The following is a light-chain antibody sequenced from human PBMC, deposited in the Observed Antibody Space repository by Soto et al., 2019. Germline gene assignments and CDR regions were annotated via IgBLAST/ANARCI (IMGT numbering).Light chain of an antibody. J-gene: IGLJ3*02. CDR1: SSDIGGYSY. Sequence: QSALTQPASVSASPGQSITISCIGTSSDIGGYSYVSWYQQHPGKAPKLLIRDVNYRPSGISARFSGSKSGNTASLAINGLQAEDEADYYCQSYDISLSGSGVFGGGTKLTVL. CDR2: DVN. V-gene: IGLV2-14*03. CDR3: QSYDISLSGSGV.